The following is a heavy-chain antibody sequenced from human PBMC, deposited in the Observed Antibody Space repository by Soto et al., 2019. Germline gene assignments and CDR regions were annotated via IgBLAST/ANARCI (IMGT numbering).Heavy chain of an antibody. CDR3: ARAVGPFDY. J-gene: IGHJ4*02. V-gene: IGHV3-33*01. D-gene: IGHD1-26*01. CDR2: IWHDGSNK. Sequence: GSLRLSCAAAGFTFSTYGIHWVRQPPGKGLEWVAVIWHDGSNKYYADSVKGRFTISRDNSKNTLYLEMNSLRAEDTAVYYCARAVGPFDYWGQGTLVTVSS. CDR1: GFTFSTYG.